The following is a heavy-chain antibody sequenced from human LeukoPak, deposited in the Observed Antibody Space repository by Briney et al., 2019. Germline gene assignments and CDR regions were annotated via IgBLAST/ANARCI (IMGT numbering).Heavy chain of an antibody. V-gene: IGHV4-34*01. CDR2: INHSGST. D-gene: IGHD6-25*01. CDR1: GGSFSGYY. J-gene: IGHJ4*02. Sequence: PSETLSLTCAVYGGSFSGYYWSWIRQPPGEGLERIGEINHSGSTNYNPSLKSRVTISVDTSKNQFSLKLSSVTAADTAVYYCARPAGYPGLNYFDYWGQGTLVTVSS. CDR3: ARPAGYPGLNYFDY.